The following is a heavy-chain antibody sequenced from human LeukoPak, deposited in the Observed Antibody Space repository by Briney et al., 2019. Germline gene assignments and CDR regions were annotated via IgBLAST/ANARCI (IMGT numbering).Heavy chain of an antibody. CDR3: TRGPTQLWLYYGMDV. CDR2: FDPEDGVT. D-gene: IGHD5-18*01. J-gene: IGHJ6*02. Sequence: ASVKVSCKVSGYTLTELSMHWVRQAPGKGLEWMGGFDPEDGVTIYAQKFQGRVTMTEDTSTDTAYMELSSLRTEDTAMYFCTRGPTQLWLYYGMDVWGQGTTVIVSS. V-gene: IGHV1-24*01. CDR1: GYTLTELS.